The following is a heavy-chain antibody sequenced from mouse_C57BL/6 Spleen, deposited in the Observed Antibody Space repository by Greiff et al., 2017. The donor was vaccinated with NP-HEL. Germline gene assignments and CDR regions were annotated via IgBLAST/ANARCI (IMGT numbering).Heavy chain of an antibody. J-gene: IGHJ4*01. CDR2: IDPEDGET. V-gene: IGHV14-2*01. D-gene: IGHD1-1*01. CDR1: GFNIKDYY. Sequence: EVQLKQSGAELVKPGASVKLSCTASGFNIKDYYMHWVKQRTEQGLEWIGRIDPEDGETKYAPKFQGKATITADPSSNTAYLQLSSLTSEDTAVYYCARSHYGSSYDYAMDYWGQGTSVTVSS. CDR3: ARSHYGSSYDYAMDY.